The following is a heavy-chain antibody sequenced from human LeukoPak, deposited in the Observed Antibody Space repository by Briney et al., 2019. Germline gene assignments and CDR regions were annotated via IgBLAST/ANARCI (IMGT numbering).Heavy chain of an antibody. CDR3: ARGYCSSTSCYGGRKILRKAVTYYYYGMDV. D-gene: IGHD2-2*01. J-gene: IGHJ6*02. CDR1: GGTFSSYA. Sequence: VKVSCKASGGTFSSYAISWVRQAPGQGLEWMGGIIPIFGTANYAQKFQGRVTITADESTSTAYMELSSLRSEDTAVYYCARGYCSSTSCYGGRKILRKAVTYYYYGMDVWGQGTTVTVSS. V-gene: IGHV1-69*13. CDR2: IIPIFGTA.